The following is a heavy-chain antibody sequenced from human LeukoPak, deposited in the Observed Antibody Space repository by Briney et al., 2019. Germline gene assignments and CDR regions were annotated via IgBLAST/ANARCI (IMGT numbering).Heavy chain of an antibody. CDR1: GFTFSSYA. CDR2: ISYDGSNK. J-gene: IGHJ4*02. V-gene: IGHV3-30-3*01. Sequence: GGSLRLSCAASGFTFSSYAMHWVRQAPGMGLEWVAVISYDGSNKYYADSVKGRFTISRDNSKNTLYLQMNSLRAEDTAVYYCARGIRGYSGYDWAYWGQGTLVTVSS. CDR3: ARGIRGYSGYDWAY. D-gene: IGHD5-12*01.